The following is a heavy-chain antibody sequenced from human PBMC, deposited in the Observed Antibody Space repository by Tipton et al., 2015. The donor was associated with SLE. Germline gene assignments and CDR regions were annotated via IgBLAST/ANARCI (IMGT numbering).Heavy chain of an antibody. CDR1: GGSISSGSYY. D-gene: IGHD3-10*01. CDR3: TRQSGSGRDFDY. CDR2: IHDSGST. Sequence: TLSLTCTVSGGSISSGSYYWSWIRQPAGKGLEWIGYIHDSGSTSYNSSLKSRVTMSVDTSRNQFSLKLRSVTAADAAVYYCTRQSGSGRDFDYWGQGTLVTVSS. J-gene: IGHJ4*02. V-gene: IGHV4-61*09.